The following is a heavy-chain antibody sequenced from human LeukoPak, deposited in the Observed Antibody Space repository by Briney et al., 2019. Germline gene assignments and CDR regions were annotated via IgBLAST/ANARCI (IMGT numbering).Heavy chain of an antibody. CDR3: ARRYNWNYDY. CDR2: IGSSSSSI. Sequence: GGSLRLSCAASGFTFSSYTMNWVPQAPGKGLEWVSSIGSSSSSIYYADSVKGRFTISRDNATNSLYLQMNSLRAEDTAVYYCARRYNWNYDYWGQGTLVTVSS. D-gene: IGHD1-7*01. J-gene: IGHJ4*02. V-gene: IGHV3-21*01. CDR1: GFTFSSYT.